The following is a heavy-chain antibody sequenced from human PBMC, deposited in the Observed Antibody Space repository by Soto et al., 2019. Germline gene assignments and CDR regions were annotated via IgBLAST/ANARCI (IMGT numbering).Heavy chain of an antibody. Sequence: QVQLVQSGAEVKKPGASVKVSCKASGYTFTGYYMHWVRQAPGQGREWMGWINPNSGGTNYAQKFQGWVTMTRDTSIRTAYMELSRLRSDDTAVYYCARGGDYYDSSGNWYFDLWGRGTLVTVSS. CDR2: INPNSGGT. CDR3: ARGGDYYDSSGNWYFDL. V-gene: IGHV1-2*04. CDR1: GYTFTGYY. D-gene: IGHD3-22*01. J-gene: IGHJ2*01.